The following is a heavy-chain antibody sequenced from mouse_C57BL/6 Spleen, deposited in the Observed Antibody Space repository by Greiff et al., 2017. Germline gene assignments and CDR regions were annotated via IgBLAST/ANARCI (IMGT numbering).Heavy chain of an antibody. J-gene: IGHJ4*01. CDR3: ARGNGNLYYYAMDY. D-gene: IGHD2-1*01. CDR1: GYTFTSYW. V-gene: IGHV1-64*01. CDR2: IHPNSGST. Sequence: VQLQQPGAELVKPGASVKLSCKASGYTFTSYWMHWVKQRPGQGLERIGMIHPNSGSTNYNEKFKSKATLTVDKSSSTAYMQLSSLTSEDSAVYYCARGNGNLYYYAMDYWGQGTSVTVSS.